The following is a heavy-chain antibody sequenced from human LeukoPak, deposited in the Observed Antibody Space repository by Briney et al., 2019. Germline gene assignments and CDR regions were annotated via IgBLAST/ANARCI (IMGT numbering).Heavy chain of an antibody. J-gene: IGHJ3*02. Sequence: GGSLRLSCAASGFTVSSNYMSWVRQAPGKGLEWVSVIYNSGNTYYADSVKGRFTISRDNSKNTLYLQMSSLRAADTAVYYCARELIYGAFDIWGQGTMVTVYS. CDR2: IYNSGNT. CDR1: GFTVSSNY. CDR3: ARELIYGAFDI. D-gene: IGHD2/OR15-2a*01. V-gene: IGHV3-53*01.